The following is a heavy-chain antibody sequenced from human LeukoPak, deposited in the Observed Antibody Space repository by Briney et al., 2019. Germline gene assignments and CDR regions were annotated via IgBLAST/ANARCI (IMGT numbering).Heavy chain of an antibody. CDR2: IYYSGRT. Sequence: PSETLSLTCTVSGGSISSYYWSWLRQPPGKGLEWIGYIYYSGRTNYNPSLKSRVTISVDTFKNQFSLKLSSVTAADTAVYYCARTIVVVPAAMLPYYYYMDVWGKGTTVTVSS. J-gene: IGHJ6*03. CDR3: ARTIVVVPAAMLPYYYYMDV. D-gene: IGHD2-2*01. CDR1: GGSISSYY. V-gene: IGHV4-59*01.